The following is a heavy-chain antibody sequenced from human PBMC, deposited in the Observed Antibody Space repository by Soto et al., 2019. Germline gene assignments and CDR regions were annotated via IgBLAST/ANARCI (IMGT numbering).Heavy chain of an antibody. D-gene: IGHD6-19*01. CDR1: GYTFTNYC. Sequence: ASVKVSCKASGYTFTNYCMHWVRQAPGQGLEWMGIITPSDGDTSYPQRFQGSVTMTRDTSTDTVFMEVSSLRAEDTAVYYCAKDLDRIAVACTGYWGQGTLVTVSS. CDR2: ITPSDGDT. J-gene: IGHJ4*02. CDR3: AKDLDRIAVACTGY. V-gene: IGHV1-46*01.